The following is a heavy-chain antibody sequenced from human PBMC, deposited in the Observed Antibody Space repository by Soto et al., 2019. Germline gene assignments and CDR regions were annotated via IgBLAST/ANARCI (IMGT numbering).Heavy chain of an antibody. J-gene: IGHJ3*02. V-gene: IGHV3-23*01. CDR1: GFTFSSYA. D-gene: IGHD2-15*01. CDR2: ISGSGGST. Sequence: GGSLRLSCAASGFTFSSYAMSWVRQAPGKGLEWVSAISGSGGSTYYADSVKGRFTISRDNSKNTLYLQMNSLRAEDTAVYYCAKATPNGGSPAAYLFDIWGQGTMVTVAS. CDR3: AKATPNGGSPAAYLFDI.